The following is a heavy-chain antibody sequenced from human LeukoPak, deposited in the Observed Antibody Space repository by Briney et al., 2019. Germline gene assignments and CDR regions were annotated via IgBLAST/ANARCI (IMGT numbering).Heavy chain of an antibody. CDR3: ARRTYFDL. CDR1: GGSISNYY. CDR2: IYYSGST. J-gene: IGHJ2*01. Sequence: SGTLSLTCAVSGGSISNYYWSWVRQPPGKGLEWIGYIYYSGSTTYNPSLKSRVTISVDTSKNQFPLKLSSVTAADTAVYYCARRTYFDLWGRGTLVTVSS. V-gene: IGHV4-59*08.